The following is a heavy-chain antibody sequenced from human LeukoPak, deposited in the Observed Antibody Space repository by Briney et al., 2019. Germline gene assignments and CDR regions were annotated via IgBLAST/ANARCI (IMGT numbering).Heavy chain of an antibody. CDR3: AKDQTMVRGVSAFDY. V-gene: IGHV3-30-3*01. CDR2: ISYDGSNK. CDR1: GFTFRSYA. D-gene: IGHD3-10*01. J-gene: IGHJ4*02. Sequence: GGSLRLSCAASGFTFRSYAMHWVRQAPGKGLEWVAVISYDGSNKYYADFVKGRFTISRDNSKSTLYLQMNSLRAEDAAVYYCAKDQTMVRGVSAFDYWGQGTLVTVSS.